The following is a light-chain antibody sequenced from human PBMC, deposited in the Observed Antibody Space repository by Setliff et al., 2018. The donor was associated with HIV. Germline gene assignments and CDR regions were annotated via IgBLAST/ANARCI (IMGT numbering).Light chain of an antibody. CDR2: DVN. Sequence: QSALTQPRSVSGSPGQSVTISCTGTSSDVGTYNSVSWYQQYPGQAPKLMIFDVNKRPSGVPDRFSGSKSGNTAALTISGLQGEDEADYYCGSFVTASTYLFGTGTKVTVL. CDR1: SSDVGTYNS. V-gene: IGLV2-11*01. CDR3: GSFVTASTYL. J-gene: IGLJ1*01.